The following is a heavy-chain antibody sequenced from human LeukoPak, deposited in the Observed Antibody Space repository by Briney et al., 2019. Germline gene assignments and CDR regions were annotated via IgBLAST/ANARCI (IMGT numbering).Heavy chain of an antibody. V-gene: IGHV4-59*12. CDR2: IYYSGST. CDR3: ASAKEQLVWYYFDY. Sequence: SETLSLTCTVSGGSISSYYWSWIRQPPGKGLEWIGYIYYSGSTNYNPSLKSRVTISVDTSKNQFSLKLSSVTAADTAVYYCASAKEQLVWYYFDYWGQGTLVTVSS. D-gene: IGHD6-6*01. CDR1: GGSISSYY. J-gene: IGHJ4*02.